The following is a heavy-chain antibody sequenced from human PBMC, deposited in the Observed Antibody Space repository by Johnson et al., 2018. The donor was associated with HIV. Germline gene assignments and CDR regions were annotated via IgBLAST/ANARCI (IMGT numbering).Heavy chain of an antibody. V-gene: IGHV3-30-3*01. Sequence: QVQLVESGGGVVRPGRSLRLSCAASGFTFSNYPMHWVRQAPGKGLEWVAVISFDGSKKNYADSVKGRFSISRDNSKNTVYLQMNSLRAEDTAVYYCASAWGELDDAFDIWGQGTMVTVSS. CDR3: ASAWGELDDAFDI. CDR1: GFTFSNYP. J-gene: IGHJ3*02. CDR2: ISFDGSKK. D-gene: IGHD1-26*01.